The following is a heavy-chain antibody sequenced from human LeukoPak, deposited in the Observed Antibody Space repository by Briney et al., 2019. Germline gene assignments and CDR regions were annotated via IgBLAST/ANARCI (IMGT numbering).Heavy chain of an antibody. Sequence: PSETLSLTCAVYGGSFSGYYWSWIRQPPGKGLEWIGEINHSGSTNYNPSLKSRVTISVDTSKNQFSLKLSSVTAADTAVYYCARGARYFDWSFDYWGQGTLVTVSS. D-gene: IGHD3-9*01. V-gene: IGHV4-34*01. CDR2: INHSGST. J-gene: IGHJ4*02. CDR3: ARGARYFDWSFDY. CDR1: GGSFSGYY.